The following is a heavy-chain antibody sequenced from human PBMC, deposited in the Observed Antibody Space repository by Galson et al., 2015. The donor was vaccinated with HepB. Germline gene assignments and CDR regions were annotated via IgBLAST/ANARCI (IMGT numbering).Heavy chain of an antibody. CDR2: ISSDYTSK. Sequence: SLRLSCAVSGFTFSRHALHWVRQAPGRGLEWVALISSDYTSKFYADSVMGRLTISRDNSKDTVYLQMNSLRDEDTAVYYCASDCDGSGSFSNVLGYWGQGTMVTVSS. CDR3: ASDCDGSGSFSNVLGY. CDR1: GFTFSRHA. J-gene: IGHJ4*02. D-gene: IGHD3-10*01. V-gene: IGHV3-30*07.